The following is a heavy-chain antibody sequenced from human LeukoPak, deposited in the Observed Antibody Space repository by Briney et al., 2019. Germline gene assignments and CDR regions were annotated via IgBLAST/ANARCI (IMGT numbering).Heavy chain of an antibody. J-gene: IGHJ4*02. Sequence: GASVKVSCKASGYTFTSYGISWVRQAPGQGLEWMGWISAYNGNTNYAQKFQGRVTMTEDTSTDTAYMELSSLRSEDTAVYYCARLTGDGVVVSNWGQGTLVTVSS. CDR2: ISAYNGNT. CDR1: GYTFTSYG. V-gene: IGHV1-18*01. D-gene: IGHD7-27*01. CDR3: ARLTGDGVVVSN.